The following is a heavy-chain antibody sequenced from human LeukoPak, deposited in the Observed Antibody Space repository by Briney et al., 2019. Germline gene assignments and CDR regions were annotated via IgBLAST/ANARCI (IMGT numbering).Heavy chain of an antibody. CDR1: GYSFTNYW. Sequence: GESLKISCKGSGYSFTNYWIGWVRQMPGKGLEWMGIIYPGDSDTRYSPSFQGQVTFSADKSVSTAYLQWSSLKASDTAMYYCARPPYGSGSYDAFDIWGQGTMVIVSS. CDR3: ARPPYGSGSYDAFDI. D-gene: IGHD3-10*01. CDR2: IYPGDSDT. V-gene: IGHV5-51*01. J-gene: IGHJ3*02.